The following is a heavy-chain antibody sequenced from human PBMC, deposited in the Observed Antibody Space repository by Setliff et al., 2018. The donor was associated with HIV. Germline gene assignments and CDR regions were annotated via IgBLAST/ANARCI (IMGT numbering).Heavy chain of an antibody. J-gene: IGHJ4*02. CDR1: GGSISGSY. CDR2: VYYTGST. Sequence: KASETLSLTCTVSGGSISGSYWSWIRQSPERRLEWIGYVYYTGSTHYNPSLKSRVSISVDTSRNQFSLRLDSSTAADTAIYFCAASYGSSWFGPFDYWGQGTLVTVSS. V-gene: IGHV4-59*08. CDR3: AASYGSSWFGPFDY. D-gene: IGHD6-13*01.